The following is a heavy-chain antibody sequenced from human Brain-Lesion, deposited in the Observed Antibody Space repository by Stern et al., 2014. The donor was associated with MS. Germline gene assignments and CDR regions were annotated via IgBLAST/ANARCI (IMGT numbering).Heavy chain of an antibody. D-gene: IGHD3-3*01. Sequence: VQLVESGADVKKPGASVKVSCKTSGYIFTGYYIHWVRQAPGQGLEWMAWINPNTGGTKYAQKFRGRVTMSRDTSISTAYVELSSLTSDDTAVYYCARDQRGITIFGVVTDYYYLGMDVWGQGTTVTVSS. CDR2: INPNTGGT. CDR1: GYIFTGYY. CDR3: ARDQRGITIFGVVTDYYYLGMDV. V-gene: IGHV1-2*02. J-gene: IGHJ6*02.